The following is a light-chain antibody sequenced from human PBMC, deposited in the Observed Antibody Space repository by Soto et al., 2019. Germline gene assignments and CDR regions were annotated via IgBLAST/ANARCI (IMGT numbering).Light chain of an antibody. V-gene: IGLV2-14*01. Sequence: QSVLTQPASVSGSPGQSITISCTGTSSDVGAYNYVSWYQQHPGKAPKLMIYDVSNRPSGVSNRFSGSKSGSTASLTISGLQAEDEADYYCTSYTTFSTVLFGGGTKVTVL. CDR2: DVS. CDR1: SSDVGAYNY. J-gene: IGLJ2*01. CDR3: TSYTTFSTVL.